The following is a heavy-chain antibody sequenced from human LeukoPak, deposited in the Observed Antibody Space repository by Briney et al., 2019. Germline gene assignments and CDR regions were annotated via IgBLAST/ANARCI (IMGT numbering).Heavy chain of an antibody. Sequence: GGSLRLSCAASGFTFSSYSMNWVRQAPGKGLEWVSSISSSSSYIYYADSVKGRFTISRDNAKNSLYLQMNSLRAEDTAVYYCARDNYYDSSSYHFDYWGQGTLATVSS. CDR3: ARDNYYDSSSYHFDY. D-gene: IGHD3-22*01. V-gene: IGHV3-21*01. CDR1: GFTFSSYS. CDR2: ISSSSSYI. J-gene: IGHJ4*02.